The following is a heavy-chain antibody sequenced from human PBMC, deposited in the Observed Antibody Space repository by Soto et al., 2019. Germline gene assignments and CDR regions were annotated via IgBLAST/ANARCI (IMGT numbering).Heavy chain of an antibody. Sequence: SETLSLTCAVSGGSISDYYWSWIRQPPGKGLEWIGYIYYSGSTSYNPSLKSRVTISVDTSKNQFSLKLTSVTAADTAVYYCARSTAGATVPAYWGQGTLVTVSS. CDR1: GGSISDYY. D-gene: IGHD1-26*01. CDR3: ARSTAGATVPAY. V-gene: IGHV4-59*01. CDR2: IYYSGST. J-gene: IGHJ4*02.